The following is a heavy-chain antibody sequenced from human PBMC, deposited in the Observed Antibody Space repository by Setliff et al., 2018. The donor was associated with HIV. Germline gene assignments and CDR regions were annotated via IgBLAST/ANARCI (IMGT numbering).Heavy chain of an antibody. V-gene: IGHV3-23*01. CDR1: GFTFSSYA. J-gene: IGHJ4*02. CDR3: AKGGRGRNWGIDY. D-gene: IGHD7-27*01. Sequence: ETLSLSCAASGFTFSSYAMTWVRQAPGKGLKWVSSITETGGDTYYADSMKGRFTISRDNSMNTLYLQKGGLRAEDTAIYYCAKGGRGRNWGIDYWGQGTLVTVSS. CDR2: ITETGGDT.